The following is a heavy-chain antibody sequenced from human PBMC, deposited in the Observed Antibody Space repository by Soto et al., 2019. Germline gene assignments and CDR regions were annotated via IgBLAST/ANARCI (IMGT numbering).Heavy chain of an antibody. Sequence: EVQLLKSGGGLVQPGGSLRLSCAASGFTFTSNGMSWVRQAPGKGLEWVSSISGSGGSTYYAGSVKGRFTISRDNSKNTLYLQLNSLRAEDTAVYYCAKIAVTGMWFFDCWGQGTLVTVSS. CDR1: GFTFTSNG. J-gene: IGHJ4*02. D-gene: IGHD6-19*01. CDR3: AKIAVTGMWFFDC. CDR2: ISGSGGST. V-gene: IGHV3-23*01.